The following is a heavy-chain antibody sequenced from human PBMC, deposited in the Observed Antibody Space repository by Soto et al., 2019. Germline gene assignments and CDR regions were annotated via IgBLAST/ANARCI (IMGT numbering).Heavy chain of an antibody. D-gene: IGHD6-13*01. CDR1: GGSMRNYF. Sequence: ETLSLTCTVSGGSMRNYFWTWIRQPPGKGLEWIGYIHYSGTTSFFPSYNPSLRSRVTISEDTSKNQFSLKLLSVSTADTAVYFCAAGEASSRNLAPYYLDFWGQGTLGTVSS. J-gene: IGHJ4*02. CDR3: AAGEASSRNLAPYYLDF. CDR2: IHYSGTT. V-gene: IGHV4-59*01.